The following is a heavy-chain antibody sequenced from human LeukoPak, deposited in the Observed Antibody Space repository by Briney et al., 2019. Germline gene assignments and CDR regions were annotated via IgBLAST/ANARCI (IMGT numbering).Heavy chain of an antibody. D-gene: IGHD1-26*01. Sequence: GGSLRLSCAASGFTFSSYSMNWVRQAPGKGLEWVSSISSSSAYIYYADSMKGRFTISRDNSKNTLYLQMNSLRTEDTAVYYCAKRSTSGSQRWFDPWGQGTLVTVSS. CDR2: ISSSSAYI. V-gene: IGHV3-21*04. J-gene: IGHJ5*02. CDR1: GFTFSSYS. CDR3: AKRSTSGSQRWFDP.